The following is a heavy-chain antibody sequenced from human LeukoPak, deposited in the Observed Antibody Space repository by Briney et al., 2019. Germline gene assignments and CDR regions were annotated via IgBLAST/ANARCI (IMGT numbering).Heavy chain of an antibody. CDR2: INPNSGGT. J-gene: IGHJ6*02. V-gene: IGHV1-2*02. D-gene: IGHD6-13*01. Sequence: ASVEVSCKASGYTFTGYYMHWVRQAPGQGLEWMGWINPNSGGTNYAQKFQGRVTMTRDTSISTAYMELSRLRSGDTAVYYCARDLAVAAAGPGYYYYGMDVWGQGTTVTVSS. CDR1: GYTFTGYY. CDR3: ARDLAVAAAGPGYYYYGMDV.